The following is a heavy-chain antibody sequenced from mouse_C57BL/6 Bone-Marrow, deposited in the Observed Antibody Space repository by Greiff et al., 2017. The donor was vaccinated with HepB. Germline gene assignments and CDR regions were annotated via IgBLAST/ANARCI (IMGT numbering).Heavy chain of an antibody. CDR1: GYTFTDYY. V-gene: IGHV1-26*01. CDR2: INPNNGGT. CDR3: ARQDSSGPGFAY. J-gene: IGHJ3*01. D-gene: IGHD3-2*02. Sequence: VQLQQSGPELVKPGASVKISCKASGYTFTDYYMNWVKQRHGKSLEWIGDINPNNGGTSYNQKFKGKATLTVDKSSSTAYMELRSLTSEDSAVYYCARQDSSGPGFAYWGQGTLVTVSA.